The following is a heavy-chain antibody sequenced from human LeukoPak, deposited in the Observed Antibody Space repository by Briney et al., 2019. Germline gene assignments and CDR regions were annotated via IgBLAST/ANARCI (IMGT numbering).Heavy chain of an antibody. J-gene: IGHJ5*02. V-gene: IGHV1-69*05. CDR2: IIPIFGTA. CDR3: ARDLIAAAGTRGNFWFDP. CDR1: GCTFSSYA. Sequence: SSVKVSCKASGCTFSSYAISWVRQAPGQGLEWMGGIIPIFGTANYAHKFQGRVTITTDESTSTAYMELSSLRSEDTAVYYCARDLIAAAGTRGNFWFDPGGEGTLVTVSS. D-gene: IGHD6-13*01.